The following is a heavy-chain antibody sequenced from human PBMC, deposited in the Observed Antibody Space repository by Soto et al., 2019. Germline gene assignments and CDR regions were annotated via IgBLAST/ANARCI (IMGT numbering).Heavy chain of an antibody. D-gene: IGHD6-19*01. CDR2: ISYDGSNK. CDR3: ARTGIPVAGTPYYFDY. Sequence: QVQLVESGGGVVQPGRSLRLSCAASGFTFSSYAMHWVRQAPGKGLEWVAVISYDGSNKYYADSVKGRFTISRDNSKKTLYLQMNSLRAEDTAVYYCARTGIPVAGTPYYFDYWGQGPLVTVSS. V-gene: IGHV3-30-3*01. J-gene: IGHJ4*02. CDR1: GFTFSSYA.